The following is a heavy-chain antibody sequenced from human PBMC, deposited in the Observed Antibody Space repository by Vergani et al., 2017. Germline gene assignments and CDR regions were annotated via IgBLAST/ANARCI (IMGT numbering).Heavy chain of an antibody. CDR2: ISSSSSYI. J-gene: IGHJ3*02. D-gene: IGHD3-22*01. V-gene: IGHV3-21*04. Sequence: VQLVESGGGVVQPGRSLRLSCAASGFTFSSYSMNWVRQAPGKGLEWVSSISSSSSYIYYADSVKGRFTISRDNAKNSLYLQMNSLRAEDTAVYYCAKDRSSGYYYVYAFDIWGQGTMVTVSS. CDR1: GFTFSSYS. CDR3: AKDRSSGYYYVYAFDI.